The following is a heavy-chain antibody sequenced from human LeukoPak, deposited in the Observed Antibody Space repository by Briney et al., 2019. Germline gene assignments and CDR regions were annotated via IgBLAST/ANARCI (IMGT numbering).Heavy chain of an antibody. J-gene: IGHJ6*02. CDR3: ARRLSTRYCSSTGCLYGMDV. CDR1: GGSISSYY. CDR2: INHSGST. V-gene: IGHV4-34*01. Sequence: SETLSLTCTVSGGSISSYYWSWIRQPPGKGLEWIGEINHSGSTNYNPSLKSRVTISVDTSKNQFSLKLSSVTAADTAVYYCARRLSTRYCSSTGCLYGMDVWGQGTTVTVSS. D-gene: IGHD2-2*01.